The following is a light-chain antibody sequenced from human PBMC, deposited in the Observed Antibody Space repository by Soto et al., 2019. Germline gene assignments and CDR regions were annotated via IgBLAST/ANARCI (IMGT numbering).Light chain of an antibody. V-gene: IGKV1-5*03. CDR1: QTISGW. CDR3: QQYNSYPYT. J-gene: IGKJ5*01. CDR2: KAS. Sequence: DIQMTQSPSTLSASVGDRVAITCRASQTISGWLAWYQQKPGKAPKLLIYKASTLQSGVPSRFSGSGSGTEFTLTISSLQPDDFATYYCQQYNSYPYTFGQGTRLEI.